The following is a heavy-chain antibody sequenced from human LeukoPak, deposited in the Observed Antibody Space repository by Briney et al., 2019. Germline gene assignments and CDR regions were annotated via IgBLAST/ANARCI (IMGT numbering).Heavy chain of an antibody. Sequence: PGGSLRLSCAASGFTFSSYAMSWVRQAPGKGLEWVSAISGSGGSTYCADSVKGRFTISRDNSKNTLYLQMNSLRAEDTAVYYCAKKGGYSYGSLIYWGQGTLVTVSS. V-gene: IGHV3-23*01. CDR2: ISGSGGST. CDR1: GFTFSSYA. D-gene: IGHD5-18*01. CDR3: AKKGGYSYGSLIY. J-gene: IGHJ4*02.